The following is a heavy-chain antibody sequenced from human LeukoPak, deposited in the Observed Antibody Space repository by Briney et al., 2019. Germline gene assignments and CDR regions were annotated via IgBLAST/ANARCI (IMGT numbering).Heavy chain of an antibody. CDR2: ISGSGGST. CDR3: AKISYDYIWGSYRYMDV. D-gene: IGHD3-16*01. Sequence: GGSLRLSCAASGFTFSSYAMSWVRQAPGKGLEWVSAISGSGGSTYYADSVKGRFTISRDNSKNTLYLQMNSLRAEDTAVYYCAKISYDYIWGSYRYMDVWGKGTTVTVSS. J-gene: IGHJ6*03. CDR1: GFTFSSYA. V-gene: IGHV3-23*01.